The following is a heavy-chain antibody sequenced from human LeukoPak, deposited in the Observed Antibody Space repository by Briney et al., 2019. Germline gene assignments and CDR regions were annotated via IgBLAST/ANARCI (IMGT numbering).Heavy chain of an antibody. V-gene: IGHV4-38-2*02. Sequence: SSETLSLTCTVSGYSISSGYYWGWIRQPPGKGLEWIGSIYHSGSTYYNPSLKSRVTISVDTSKNQFSLKLSSVTAADTAVYYCARHRGATVTTETDYWGQGTLVTVSS. CDR1: GYSISSGYY. J-gene: IGHJ4*02. D-gene: IGHD4-17*01. CDR3: ARHRGATVTTETDY. CDR2: IYHSGST.